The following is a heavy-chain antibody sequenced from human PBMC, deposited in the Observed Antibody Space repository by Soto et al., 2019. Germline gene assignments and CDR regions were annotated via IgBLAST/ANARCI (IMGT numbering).Heavy chain of an antibody. CDR2: IRGFSPYT. V-gene: IGHV3-21*01. CDR1: GFTFRTYT. D-gene: IGHD2-15*01. J-gene: IGHJ6*02. CDR3: ARDRGYDAHDYYYNAMDV. Sequence: GESLILSCISSGFTFRTYTMNWVRPAPGKGLEWVSGIRGFSPYTFYAESVKGRFTISRDNAKNSLYLQMNSLRAEDTAVYYCARDRGYDAHDYYYNAMDVWGQGTTVTVSS.